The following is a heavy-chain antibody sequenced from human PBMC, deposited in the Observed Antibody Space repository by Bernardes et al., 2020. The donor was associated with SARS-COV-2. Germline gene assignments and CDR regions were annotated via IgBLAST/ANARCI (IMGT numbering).Heavy chain of an antibody. CDR2: ISWNSGSI. D-gene: IGHD3-10*01. Sequence: SLRLSCAASGFTFDDYVMHLVRQAPGKGLGWVSGISWNSGSIGYADSVKGRITISRDNAKNSLYLQMNSLRAEDTALYYCAKVYGSGSYFDYWGQGTLVTVSS. V-gene: IGHV3-9*01. CDR1: GFTFDDYV. J-gene: IGHJ4*02. CDR3: AKVYGSGSYFDY.